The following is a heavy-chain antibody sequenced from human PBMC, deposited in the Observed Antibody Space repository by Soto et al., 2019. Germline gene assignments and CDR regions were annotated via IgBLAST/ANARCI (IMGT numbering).Heavy chain of an antibody. V-gene: IGHV4-59*01. CDR2: IYNSVNT. Sequence: VQPQGSGPGLVEPLENPALNFPVSGGPHHHYYWGWVPQPPGPGLEWIGYIYNSVNTKYNPSLKGRVTILMDTSKSQFSLNLSSVTAADTAVYYCARDFNGVLTDMRDPGGMDVWGRGTTVTVSS. CDR1: GGPHHHYY. D-gene: IGHD1-20*01. J-gene: IGHJ6*04. CDR3: ARDFNGVLTDMRDPGGMDV.